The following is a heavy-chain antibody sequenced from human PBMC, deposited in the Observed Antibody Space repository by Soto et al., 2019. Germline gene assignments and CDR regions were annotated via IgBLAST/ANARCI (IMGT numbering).Heavy chain of an antibody. CDR1: GGSVNDYY. CDR2: INLSGST. V-gene: IGHV4-34*02. CDR3: VIGDIAARLQP. J-gene: IGHJ1*01. D-gene: IGHD6-6*01. Sequence: QVQLQQWGAGLLKPSETLSLTCAVYGGSVNDYYCTWIRQSPGKGLEWIGEINLSGSTNYKPSLKSRVTMSLDTSKNQFSLKMTSVAAADTAVYYCVIGDIAARLQPWGQGTLVTVSS.